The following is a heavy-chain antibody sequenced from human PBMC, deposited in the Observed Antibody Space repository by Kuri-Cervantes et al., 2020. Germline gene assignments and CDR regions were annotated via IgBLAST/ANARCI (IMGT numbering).Heavy chain of an antibody. CDR3: ARAPDSSSWYRYYYYMDV. D-gene: IGHD6-13*01. CDR2: IGTAGDT. Sequence: GGSLRLSCAASGFTFSSYDMHWVRQATGKGLEWVSAIGTAGDTYYPGSVKGRFTISRENAKNSLYLQMNSLRAGDTAVYYCARAPDSSSWYRYYYYMDVWGKGTTVTVSS. J-gene: IGHJ6*03. V-gene: IGHV3-13*01. CDR1: GFTFSSYD.